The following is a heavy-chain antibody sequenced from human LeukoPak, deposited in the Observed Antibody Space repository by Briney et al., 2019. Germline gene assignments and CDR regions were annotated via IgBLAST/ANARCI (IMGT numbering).Heavy chain of an antibody. V-gene: IGHV4-34*01. CDR1: GGSFSGYY. J-gene: IGHJ3*02. Sequence: SETLSLTCAVYGGSFSGYYWSWIRQPPGKGLEWIGEINHSGSTNYNPSLKSRVTISVDTSKNQFSLKLSSVTAADTAVYYCARGRLRYFDWFPDGAFDIWGQGTMVTDSS. D-gene: IGHD3-9*01. CDR2: INHSGST. CDR3: ARGRLRYFDWFPDGAFDI.